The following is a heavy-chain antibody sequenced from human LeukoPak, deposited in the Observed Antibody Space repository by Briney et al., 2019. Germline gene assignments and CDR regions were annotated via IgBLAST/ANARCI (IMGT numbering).Heavy chain of an antibody. CDR2: IWYDGSNK. CDR3: AKTLSYSSGWVY. D-gene: IGHD6-19*01. V-gene: IGHV3-33*06. J-gene: IGHJ4*02. Sequence: GGSLRLSCAASGFTFSSYGMHWVRQAPGKGLEWVAVIWYDGSNKYYADSVKGRFTISRDNSKNTLYLQMNSLRAEDTAVYYCAKTLSYSSGWVYWGQGTLVTVSS. CDR1: GFTFSSYG.